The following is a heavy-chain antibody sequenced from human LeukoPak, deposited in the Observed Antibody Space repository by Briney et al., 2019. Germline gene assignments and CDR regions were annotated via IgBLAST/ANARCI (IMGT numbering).Heavy chain of an antibody. D-gene: IGHD5-12*01. V-gene: IGHV1-18*01. Sequence: AASVKVSCKASGYTFTNYGITWVRQAPGQGLEWMGWIGGNTGDTNYPQTFQDRVTMTIDTSTSTAYLELRSLRSDDTAVYYCARVGRTIVATMAYWGQGTQVTVSS. J-gene: IGHJ1*01. CDR2: IGGNTGDT. CDR1: GYTFTNYG. CDR3: ARVGRTIVATMAY.